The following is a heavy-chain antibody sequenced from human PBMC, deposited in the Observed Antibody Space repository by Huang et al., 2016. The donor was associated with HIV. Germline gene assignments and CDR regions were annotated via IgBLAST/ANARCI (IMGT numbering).Heavy chain of an antibody. Sequence: QVQLVQSGSELKKPGASVKVSYKASGYTFTSYAINWVRQAPGQGLEWLGGLNPDTGNPTYAQGFTGLFVFSLDTSVSTAYLQISSLKAEDTAVYYCARGLYSSSWAPFDYWGQGTLVTVSS. CDR2: LNPDTGNP. CDR1: GYTFTSYA. D-gene: IGHD6-13*01. J-gene: IGHJ4*02. V-gene: IGHV7-4-1*02. CDR3: ARGLYSSSWAPFDY.